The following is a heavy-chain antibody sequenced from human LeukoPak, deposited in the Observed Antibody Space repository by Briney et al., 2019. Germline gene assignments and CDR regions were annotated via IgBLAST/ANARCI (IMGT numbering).Heavy chain of an antibody. Sequence: SQTLSLTCAISGDSVSSSSTPWSWIRQSPSRGLEWLGRTYYRPTWYNDYAVSVKSRISIKPDTSNNQFSLQLNSVTPEDTAVYYCARGDYMDVWGRGTTVTVSS. CDR3: ARGDYMDV. CDR1: GDSVSSSSTP. CDR2: TYYRPTWYN. D-gene: IGHD3-16*01. J-gene: IGHJ6*03. V-gene: IGHV6-1*01.